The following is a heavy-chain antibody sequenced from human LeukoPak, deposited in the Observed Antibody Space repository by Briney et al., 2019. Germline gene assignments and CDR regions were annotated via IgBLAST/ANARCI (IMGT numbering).Heavy chain of an antibody. V-gene: IGHV3-21*06. CDR2: ISSSSSYT. J-gene: IGHJ4*02. CDR1: GFTFSSYS. Sequence: GGSLRLSCAASGFTFSSYSMNWVRQAPGKGLEWVSSISSSSSYTYYADSVKGRFTISRDNAKNSLYLQMNSLRAEDTAVYYCAMVPGYGYFDYWGQGTLVTVSS. D-gene: IGHD5-18*01. CDR3: AMVPGYGYFDY.